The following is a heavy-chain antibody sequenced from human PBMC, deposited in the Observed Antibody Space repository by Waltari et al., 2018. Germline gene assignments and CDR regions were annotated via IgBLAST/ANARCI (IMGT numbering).Heavy chain of an antibody. CDR3: ASLPLRYYFDY. D-gene: IGHD5-12*01. J-gene: IGHJ4*02. Sequence: QVQLVESGGGLVKPGGSLRLSCAAPGFTFSDYYTTWLRQAPGKGLEWVSYISSSGSTIYYADSMKGRFTISRDNAKNSVYLQMNSLRAEDTAVYYCASLPLRYYFDYWGLGTLVTVSS. CDR2: ISSSGSTI. V-gene: IGHV3-11*01. CDR1: GFTFSDYY.